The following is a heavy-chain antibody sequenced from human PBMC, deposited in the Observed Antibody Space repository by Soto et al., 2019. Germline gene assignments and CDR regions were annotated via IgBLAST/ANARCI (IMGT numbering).Heavy chain of an antibody. Sequence: GGSLRLSCAASGFTFSSYAMHWVRQAPGKGLEWVAVISYDGSNKYYADSVKGRFTISRDNSKNTLYLQMNSLRAEDTAVYYCERDRGESGYPEYFQHWGQGALVTVSS. CDR2: ISYDGSNK. J-gene: IGHJ1*01. D-gene: IGHD5-12*01. V-gene: IGHV3-30*14. CDR3: ERDRGESGYPEYFQH. CDR1: GFTFSSYA.